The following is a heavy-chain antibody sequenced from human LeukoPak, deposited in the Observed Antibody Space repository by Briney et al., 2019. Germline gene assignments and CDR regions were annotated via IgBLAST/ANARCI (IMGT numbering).Heavy chain of an antibody. J-gene: IGHJ4*02. D-gene: IGHD2-15*01. CDR1: GFTFSSYG. V-gene: IGHV3-23*01. Sequence: GGSLRLSCAASGFTFSSYGMSWVRQAPGKGLEWVSAISGSGGSTYYADSVKGRFTISRDNSKNTLYLQMNSLRAEDTAVYYCAKPQGGYCSGGSCHLDYWGQGTPVTVSS. CDR3: AKPQGGYCSGGSCHLDY. CDR2: ISGSGGST.